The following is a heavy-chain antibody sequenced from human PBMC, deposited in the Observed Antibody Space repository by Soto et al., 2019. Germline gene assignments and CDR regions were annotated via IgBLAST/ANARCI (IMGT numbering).Heavy chain of an antibody. CDR3: AKDWREGADDSSGYYFYYFDY. Sequence: GGSLRLSCAASGFTFSSYAMSWVRQAPGKGLEWVSAISGSGGSTYYADSVKGRFTISRDNYKNTRYLQMNSLRAEDKDVDYCAKDWREGADDSSGYYFYYFDYWGQGTLGTVSS. V-gene: IGHV3-23*01. J-gene: IGHJ4*02. CDR2: ISGSGGST. D-gene: IGHD3-22*01. CDR1: GFTFSSYA.